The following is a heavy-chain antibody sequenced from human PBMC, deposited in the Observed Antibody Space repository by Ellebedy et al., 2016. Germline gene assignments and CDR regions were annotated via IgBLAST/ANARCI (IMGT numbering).Heavy chain of an antibody. J-gene: IGHJ4*02. Sequence: SVKVSXXASVGTFSSYAISWVRQAPGQGLEWMGGIIPIFGTANYAQKFQGRVTITADESTSTAYMELSSLRSEDTAVYYCARVEYSYDFDYWGQGTLVTVAS. CDR1: VGTFSSYA. V-gene: IGHV1-69*13. CDR3: ARVEYSYDFDY. D-gene: IGHD5-18*01. CDR2: IIPIFGTA.